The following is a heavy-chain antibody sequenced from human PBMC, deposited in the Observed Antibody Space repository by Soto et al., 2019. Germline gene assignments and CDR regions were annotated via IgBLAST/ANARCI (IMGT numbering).Heavy chain of an antibody. V-gene: IGHV3-15*07. Sequence: GGSLRLSCAASGFTFSNAWMNWVRQAPGKGLEWVGRIKSKTDGGTTDYAAPVKGRFTISRDDSKNTLYLQMNSLKTEDTAVYYCTTDPGPPTYDSSGYYLDYWGQGTLVTVSS. CDR3: TTDPGPPTYDSSGYYLDY. J-gene: IGHJ4*02. CDR2: IKSKTDGGTT. D-gene: IGHD3-22*01. CDR1: GFTFSNAW.